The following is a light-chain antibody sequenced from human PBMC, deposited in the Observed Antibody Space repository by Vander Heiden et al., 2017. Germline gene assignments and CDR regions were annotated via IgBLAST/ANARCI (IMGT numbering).Light chain of an antibody. CDR2: AAS. Sequence: DIQMTQSPTSLSASVGDRITITCRASQSISSYLNWYQQIPGKAPRLLIYAASNLQSGVPSRFSGSGSGTDFTLTISRLQPEDFTIYYCQQSDSSPHTFGQGTKMEIK. V-gene: IGKV1-39*01. CDR1: QSISSY. CDR3: QQSDSSPHT. J-gene: IGKJ2*01.